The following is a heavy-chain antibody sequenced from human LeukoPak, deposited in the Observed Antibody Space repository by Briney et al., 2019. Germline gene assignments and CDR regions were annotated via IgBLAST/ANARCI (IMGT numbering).Heavy chain of an antibody. D-gene: IGHD3-22*01. Sequence: GRSLRLSCIASGFTFGDYAMSWVRQAPGKGLEWVGFIRSKAYGGTTEYAASVKGRFTISRDDSKSIAYLQMNSLKTEDTAVYYCTREEIDYFDYWGQGTLVTVSS. V-gene: IGHV3-49*04. CDR3: TREEIDYFDY. CDR2: IRSKAYGGTT. CDR1: GFTFGDYA. J-gene: IGHJ4*02.